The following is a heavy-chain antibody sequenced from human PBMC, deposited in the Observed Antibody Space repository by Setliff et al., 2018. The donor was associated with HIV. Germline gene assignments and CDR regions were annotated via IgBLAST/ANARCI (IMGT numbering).Heavy chain of an antibody. CDR2: IYSTGDT. D-gene: IGHD3-22*01. CDR3: ARVRLTMIMMVDYFDQ. J-gene: IGHJ4*02. CDR1: GGSISSYY. Sequence: ETLSLTCTVSGGSISSYYWSWIRQPPGKGLEWIGHIYSTGDTNYNPSLKSRVTLSADTSKNQLSLSLTSVTAADTAVYYCARVRLTMIMMVDYFDQWGQGTLVTVSS. V-gene: IGHV4-59*12.